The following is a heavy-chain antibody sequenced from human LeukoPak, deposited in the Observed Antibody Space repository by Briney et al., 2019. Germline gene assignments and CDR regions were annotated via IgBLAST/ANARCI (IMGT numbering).Heavy chain of an antibody. CDR1: GFTVSSNY. V-gene: IGHV3-53*05. J-gene: IGHJ4*02. CDR2: IYSGGST. Sequence: GGSLRLSCAASGFTVSSNYMSWVRQAPGKGLEWVSVIYSGGSTYYADSVKGRFTISRDNSKNTLYLQMNSLRSDDTAVYYCARVLNGYNIRDYFDYWGQGTLVTVPS. D-gene: IGHD5-24*01. CDR3: ARVLNGYNIRDYFDY.